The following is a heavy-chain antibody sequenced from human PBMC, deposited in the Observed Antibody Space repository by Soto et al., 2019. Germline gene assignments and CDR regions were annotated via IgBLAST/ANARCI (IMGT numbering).Heavy chain of an antibody. Sequence: ASVKVSCNASGYSFTSYAMHLVRQAPGQRLEWMGWINTDNGNTKNSQKFQGRVTITRDTSASTASMELSSLKSEDTAMYYCARELGYFGSGSYFFDYWGQGTQVTVSS. CDR3: ARELGYFGSGSYFFDY. CDR2: INTDNGNT. CDR1: GYSFTSYA. J-gene: IGHJ4*02. D-gene: IGHD3-10*01. V-gene: IGHV1-3*04.